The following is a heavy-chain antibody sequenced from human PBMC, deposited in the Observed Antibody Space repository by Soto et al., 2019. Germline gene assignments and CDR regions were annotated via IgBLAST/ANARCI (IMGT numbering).Heavy chain of an antibody. J-gene: IGHJ5*02. CDR2: IIPIFGTA. CDR3: ARDRGKTNWFDP. Sequence: SVKVSCKASGGTFSSYAISWVRQAPGQGLEWMGGIIPIFGTANYAQKFQGRVTITADESTSTAYMELSSLRSEDTAVYYCARDRGKTNWFDPWGQGTLVTVSS. V-gene: IGHV1-69*13. D-gene: IGHD3-10*01. CDR1: GGTFSSYA.